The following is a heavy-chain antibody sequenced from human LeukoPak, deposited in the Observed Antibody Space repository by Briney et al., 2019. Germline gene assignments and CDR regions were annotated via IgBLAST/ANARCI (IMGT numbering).Heavy chain of an antibody. J-gene: IGHJ4*02. Sequence: PGRSLRLSCAASGFTFSSYAMHWVRQAPGKGLEWVAVISYDGSNKYYADSVKGRFTISRDNSKNTLYLQMNSLRAEDTAVYYCARDYFYGSGSYYFDYWGQGTLVTVSS. CDR2: ISYDGSNK. CDR3: ARDYFYGSGSYYFDY. CDR1: GFTFSSYA. D-gene: IGHD3-10*01. V-gene: IGHV3-30-3*01.